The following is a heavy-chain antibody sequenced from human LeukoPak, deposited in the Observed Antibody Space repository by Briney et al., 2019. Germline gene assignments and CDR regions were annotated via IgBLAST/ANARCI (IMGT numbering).Heavy chain of an antibody. V-gene: IGHV1-18*01. J-gene: IGHJ4*02. CDR2: ISTYNGNT. CDR1: GYTFNIYG. CDR3: ARENYYDIRSFAY. Sequence: ASVKVSCKASGYTFNIYGIIWVRQAPGQGLEWVGWISTYNGNTNYAPNIQDRVTMTTDTSTSTAYMELRSLRSDDTAVYYCARENYYDIRSFAYWGQGTLVTVSS. D-gene: IGHD3-22*01.